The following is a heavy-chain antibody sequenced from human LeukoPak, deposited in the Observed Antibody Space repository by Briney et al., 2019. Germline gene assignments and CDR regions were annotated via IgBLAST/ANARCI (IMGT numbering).Heavy chain of an antibody. D-gene: IGHD4-17*01. V-gene: IGHV4-59*01. Sequence: SETLSLTCTVSDDSITMYYRTWIRQPPGKGLEWIGYVDHTGSTKFNPSLNGRVSISRDTSKNQFSLKLSSVTAADTAFYYCARSDLYGDYPPGNYWGQGTLVAVSS. J-gene: IGHJ4*02. CDR3: ARSDLYGDYPPGNY. CDR2: VDHTGST. CDR1: DDSITMYY.